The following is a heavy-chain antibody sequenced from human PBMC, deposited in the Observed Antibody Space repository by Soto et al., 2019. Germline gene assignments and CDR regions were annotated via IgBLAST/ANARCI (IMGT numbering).Heavy chain of an antibody. J-gene: IGHJ5*02. D-gene: IGHD3-16*02. CDR2: INPSGGST. CDR1: GYTFTDYY. Sequence: ASVKVSCKASGYTFTDYYIHWVRQAPGQGLEWMGVINPSGGSTTYAQRFQGRVTMTRDTSTSTVYMELSSLRSEDTAVYYCARGVMIAFGGVIVDNWFDPWGQGTLVTVSS. V-gene: IGHV1-46*01. CDR3: ARGVMIAFGGVIVDNWFDP.